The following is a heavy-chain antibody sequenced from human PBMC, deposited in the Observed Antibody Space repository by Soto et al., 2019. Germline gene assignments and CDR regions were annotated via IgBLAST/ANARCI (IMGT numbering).Heavy chain of an antibody. CDR1: GFTFSNYW. Sequence: EVQLVESGGGLVQPGGSLRLSCAASGFTFSNYWMHWVRRVPGKGLVWVSRINTDGSATSYADSVKGRFTVSRDNARNTQYLQMNSLRAGDTAVYYCARDGGGSWGQGTLVTVSS. V-gene: IGHV3-74*01. J-gene: IGHJ5*02. CDR2: INTDGSAT. D-gene: IGHD2-15*01. CDR3: ARDGGGS.